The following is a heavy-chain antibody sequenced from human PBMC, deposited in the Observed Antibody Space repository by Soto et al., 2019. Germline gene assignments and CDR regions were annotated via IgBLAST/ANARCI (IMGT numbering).Heavy chain of an antibody. Sequence: SETLSLTCTVSGGSSSGGGYYWSWIRQHPGKGLEWIGYIYYSGSTYYNPSLKSRVTISVDTSKNQFSLKLSSVTAADTAVYYCARETIIAAAGTVPDYWGQGTLVTVSS. V-gene: IGHV4-31*03. D-gene: IGHD6-13*01. J-gene: IGHJ4*02. CDR1: GGSSSGGGYY. CDR3: ARETIIAAAGTVPDY. CDR2: IYYSGST.